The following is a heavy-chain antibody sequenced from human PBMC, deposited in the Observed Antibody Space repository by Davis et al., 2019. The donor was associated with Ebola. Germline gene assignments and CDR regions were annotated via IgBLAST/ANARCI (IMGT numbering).Heavy chain of an antibody. Sequence: SETLSLTCTLSGGSISSYYWSWIRQPPGKGLEWIGYIYYSGSTYYNPSLKSRVTISVDTSKNQFSLKLSSVTAADTAVYYCAREGYTNITPLDYWGQGTLVTVSS. CDR1: GGSISSYY. CDR3: AREGYTNITPLDY. D-gene: IGHD4-23*01. CDR2: IYYSGST. V-gene: IGHV4-59*06. J-gene: IGHJ4*02.